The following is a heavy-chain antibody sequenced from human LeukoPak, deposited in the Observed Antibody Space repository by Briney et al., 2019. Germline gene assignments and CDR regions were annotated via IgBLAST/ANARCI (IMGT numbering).Heavy chain of an antibody. V-gene: IGHV4-59*12. Sequence: PSETLSLTCTVSGGSISSYYWSWIRQPPGKGLEWIGYIYYSGSTNYNPSLKSRVTMSVDTSKNQFSLKLSSVTAADTAVYYCAREKVEQLVLQGFDPWGQGTLVTVSS. CDR2: IYYSGST. D-gene: IGHD6-13*01. CDR3: AREKVEQLVLQGFDP. CDR1: GGSISSYY. J-gene: IGHJ5*02.